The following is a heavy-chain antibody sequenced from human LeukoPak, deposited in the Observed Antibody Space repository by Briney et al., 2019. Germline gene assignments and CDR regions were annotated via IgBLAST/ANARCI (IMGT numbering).Heavy chain of an antibody. Sequence: GGSLRLSCAASGFTFSSYGMHWVRQAPGKGLEWVAFIRYDGSNKYYADSVKGRFTISRDNSKNTLYLQMNSLRAEDTAVYYCAKVSGYSSLCYYMDVWGKGTTVTISS. V-gene: IGHV3-30*02. D-gene: IGHD5-18*01. CDR1: GFTFSSYG. CDR2: IRYDGSNK. J-gene: IGHJ6*03. CDR3: AKVSGYSSLCYYMDV.